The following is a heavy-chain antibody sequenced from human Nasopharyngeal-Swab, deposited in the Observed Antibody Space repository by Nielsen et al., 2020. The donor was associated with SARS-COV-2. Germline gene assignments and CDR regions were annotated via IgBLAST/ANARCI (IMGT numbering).Heavy chain of an antibody. V-gene: IGHV3-21*01. CDR2: ISGSGSYV. CDR3: ARIAGRGSIYYYYMDV. Sequence: GESLKISCAGSGFTFNTYSTIWVRQVPGEGLEWVSSISGSGSYVYYADSVKGRFTISKDSAKNSLYLQMNSLRADDTAVYFCARIAGRGSIYYYYMDVWGTGTTVTVSS. D-gene: IGHD1-26*01. J-gene: IGHJ6*03. CDR1: GFTFNTYS.